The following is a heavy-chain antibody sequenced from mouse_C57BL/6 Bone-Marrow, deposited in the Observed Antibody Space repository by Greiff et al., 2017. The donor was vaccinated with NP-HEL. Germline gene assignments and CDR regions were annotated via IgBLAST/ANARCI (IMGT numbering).Heavy chain of an antibody. J-gene: IGHJ2*01. CDR1: VFSLSTFGMG. Sequence: QVTLKECGPGILQPSQTLSLTCSFSVFSLSTFGMGVSWIRQPSGKGLEWLAHIYWDEDKHYKPSLKSRLTISKDTSNNQVFLKITTVDTADTATYYSARSLLREYWGQGTTLTVSS. D-gene: IGHD1-1*01. CDR3: ARSLLREY. V-gene: IGHV8-9*01. CDR2: IYWDEDK.